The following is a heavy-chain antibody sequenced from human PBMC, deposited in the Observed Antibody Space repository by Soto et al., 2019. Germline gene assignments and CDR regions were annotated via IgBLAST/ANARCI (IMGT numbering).Heavy chain of an antibody. D-gene: IGHD3-10*01. CDR1: GFTFSSYA. V-gene: IGHV3-30-3*01. Sequence: QVQLVESGGGVVQPGRSLRLSCAASGFTFSSYAMQWVRQAPGKGLEWVAVISYDGSNKYYADSVKGRFTISRDNSKNTLYLQMNSLRAEGTAVYYCARPDYGSGSYPDYWGQGTLVTVSS. J-gene: IGHJ4*02. CDR2: ISYDGSNK. CDR3: ARPDYGSGSYPDY.